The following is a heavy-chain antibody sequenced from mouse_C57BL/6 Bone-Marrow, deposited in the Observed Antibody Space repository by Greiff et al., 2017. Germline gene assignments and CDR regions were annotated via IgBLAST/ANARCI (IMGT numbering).Heavy chain of an antibody. V-gene: IGHV5-17*01. CDR1: GFTFSDYG. J-gene: IGHJ4*01. Sequence: EVKVVESGGGLVKPGGSLKLSCAASGFTFSDYGMHWVRQAPEKGLEWVAYISSGSSTIYYADTVKGRFTISRDNAKNTLFLQMTSLRSEDTAMYYCARPIALLLRSGAMDYWGQGTSVTVSS. CDR2: ISSGSSTI. CDR3: ARPIALLLRSGAMDY. D-gene: IGHD1-1*01.